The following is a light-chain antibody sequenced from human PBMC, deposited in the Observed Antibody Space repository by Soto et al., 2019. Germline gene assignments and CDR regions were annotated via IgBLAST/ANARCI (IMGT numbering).Light chain of an antibody. CDR3: QQYNNWPRR. CDR1: QSVSSN. Sequence: EIVMTQSPATLSVSPGDRATLSCRASQSVSSNLAWYQQKPGQAPRLLIYAASTRATGVPARFSGSGSGTAFTLTISSLQSEDSAVYYCQQYNNWPRRFGQGTKVETK. J-gene: IGKJ1*01. CDR2: AAS. V-gene: IGKV3-15*01.